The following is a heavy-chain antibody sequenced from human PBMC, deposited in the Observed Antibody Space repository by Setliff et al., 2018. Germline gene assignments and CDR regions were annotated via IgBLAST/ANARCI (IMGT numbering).Heavy chain of an antibody. CDR2: IKTDTGSP. CDR3: ARGIYYYSSGGFYYMDV. J-gene: IGHJ6*03. V-gene: IGHV7-4-1*02. Sequence: GASVKVSCKTSGYAFITFGMSWVRQAPGQGLEWMGWIKTDTGSPTYARGFTGRLVFSLDTSVGTTFLQISSLKAEDTAVYYCARGIYYYSSGGFYYMDVWGKGTTVTVSS. D-gene: IGHD3-10*01. CDR1: GYAFITFG.